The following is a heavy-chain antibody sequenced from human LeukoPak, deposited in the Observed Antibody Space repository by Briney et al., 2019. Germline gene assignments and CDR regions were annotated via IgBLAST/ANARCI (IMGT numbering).Heavy chain of an antibody. CDR1: GGSINSGAYY. CDR3: ARHDRSGYYYHINV. J-gene: IGHJ4*02. Sequence: SETLSLTCTVSGGSINSGAYYWGWIRQSPGKGLEWIGSIYYSGTAYCNPSLKSRVTISVDTSKNQFSLKLSSVTAADTAVYYCARHDRSGYYYHINVWGQGSLVTVSS. V-gene: IGHV4-39*01. D-gene: IGHD3-22*01. CDR2: IYYSGTA.